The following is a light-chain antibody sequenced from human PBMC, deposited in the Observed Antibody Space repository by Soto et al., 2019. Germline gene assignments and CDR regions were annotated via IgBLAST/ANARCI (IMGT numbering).Light chain of an antibody. CDR2: DDS. J-gene: IGLJ3*02. CDR3: QVWDSSSDHLWV. CDR1: YIGSKS. V-gene: IGLV3-21*02. Sequence: SYELTQPPSVSVAPGXTARITCGGNYIGSKSVHWYQQKPGQAPVLVVYDDSDRPSGIPERXSGSNSGNTATLXXXXVEAGDEADYYCQVWDSSSDHLWVFGGGTQLTVL.